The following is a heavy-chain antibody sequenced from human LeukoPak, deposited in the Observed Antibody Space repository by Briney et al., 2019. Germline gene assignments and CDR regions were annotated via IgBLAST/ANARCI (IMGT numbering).Heavy chain of an antibody. CDR2: IYYSGST. D-gene: IGHD5-18*01. J-gene: IGHJ3*02. CDR1: GGSISSGGYY. CDR3: ARARFGYSCGYTAFDI. V-gene: IGHV4-31*03. Sequence: PSQTLSLTCTVSGGSISSGGYYWSWLRQHPGKGLEWSVYIYYSGSTYYNPSLKSRVTISVYTSKNQFSLKLSSVTAADTAVYYCARARFGYSCGYTAFDIWGQGTMVTVSS.